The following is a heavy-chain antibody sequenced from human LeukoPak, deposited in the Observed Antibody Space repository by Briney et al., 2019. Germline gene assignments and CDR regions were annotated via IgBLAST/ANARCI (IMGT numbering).Heavy chain of an antibody. J-gene: IGHJ4*02. D-gene: IGHD2-15*01. CDR2: ISGSGGST. V-gene: IGHV3-23*01. CDR1: GFTFSSYA. Sequence: GGSLRLSCAASGFTFSSYAMSWVRQAPGKGLEWVSAISGSGGSTYYADSVKGRFTISRDNSKNTLYLQMNSLRPEDTFVYYCAKDQKLQPYHYWGQGTLVTVSS. CDR3: AKDQKLQPYHY.